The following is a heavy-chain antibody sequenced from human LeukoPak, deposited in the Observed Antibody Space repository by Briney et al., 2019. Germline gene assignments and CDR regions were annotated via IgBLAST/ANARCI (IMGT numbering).Heavy chain of an antibody. CDR2: IILILGIA. V-gene: IGHV1-69*04. CDR1: GGTFSSYA. J-gene: IGHJ6*02. CDR3: ARSPMVRGVIMYGMDV. Sequence: GASVKVSCKASGGTFSSYAISWVRQAPGQGLEWMGRIILILGIANYAQKFQGRVTITADKSTSTAYMELSSLRSKDTAVYYCARSPMVRGVIMYGMDVWSQGTTVTVSS. D-gene: IGHD3-10*01.